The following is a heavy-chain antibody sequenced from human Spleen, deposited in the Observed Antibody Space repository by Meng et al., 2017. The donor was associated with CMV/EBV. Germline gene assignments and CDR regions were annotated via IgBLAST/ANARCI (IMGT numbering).Heavy chain of an antibody. D-gene: IGHD1-26*01. V-gene: IGHV3-13*01. Sequence: GESLKISCAASGFTFSSYDMHWVRQATGKGLEWVSAIGTAGDTYYPGSVKGRFTISRENAKNSLYLQMNSLRAEDTAVYYCARWEPLDYWGQGTLVTVSS. J-gene: IGHJ4*02. CDR1: GFTFSSYD. CDR2: IGTAGDT. CDR3: ARWEPLDY.